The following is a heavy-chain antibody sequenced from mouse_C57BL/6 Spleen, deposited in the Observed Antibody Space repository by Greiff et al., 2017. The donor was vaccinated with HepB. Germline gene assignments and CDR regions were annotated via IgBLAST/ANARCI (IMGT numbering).Heavy chain of an antibody. D-gene: IGHD1-1*01. J-gene: IGHJ1*03. V-gene: IGHV1-52*01. CDR3: ARSRYYGSHWYVDV. Sequence: QVQLQQPGAELVRPGSSVKLSCKASGYTFTSYWMHWVKQRPIQGLEWIGNIDPSDSETHYNQKFKDKATLTVEKSSSTAYMQLSSLTSEDSAVYYCARSRYYGSHWYVDVWGTGTTVTVAS. CDR2: IDPSDSET. CDR1: GYTFTSYW.